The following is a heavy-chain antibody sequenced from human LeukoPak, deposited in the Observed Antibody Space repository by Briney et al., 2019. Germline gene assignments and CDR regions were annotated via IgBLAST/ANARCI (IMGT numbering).Heavy chain of an antibody. CDR1: GFTVSNNY. CDR2: VRGDGST. D-gene: IGHD5-24*01. V-gene: IGHV3-53*01. Sequence: QTGGSLRPSCAASGFTVSNNYMNWVRQAPGKGLEWVSLVRGDGSTYYADSVKGRFTISKDNSRNTVYLQMNSLRAEDTAVYYCARDVDGDGYSFFEYWGRGTLVTVSS. CDR3: ARDVDGDGYSFFEY. J-gene: IGHJ4*02.